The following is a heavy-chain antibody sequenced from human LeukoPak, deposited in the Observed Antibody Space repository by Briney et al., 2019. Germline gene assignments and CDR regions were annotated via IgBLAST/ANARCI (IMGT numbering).Heavy chain of an antibody. J-gene: IGHJ4*02. CDR1: GFTFDDYA. Sequence: GGSLRLSCAASGFTFDDYAMHWVRQAPGKGLEWVSGISWNSGSIGYADSVKGRFTLSRDNAKNSLYLQMNSLRAEDTAVYYCARVTSGLDYWGQGTLVTVSS. CDR2: ISWNSGSI. CDR3: ARVTSGLDY. V-gene: IGHV3-9*01.